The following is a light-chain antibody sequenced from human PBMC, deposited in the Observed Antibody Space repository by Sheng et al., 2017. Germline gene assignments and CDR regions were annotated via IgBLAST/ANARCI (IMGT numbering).Light chain of an antibody. V-gene: IGLV3-1*01. Sequence: SSGLLQPPSVSVSPGQTASITCSGDFLGDRFVYWYQQRPGQSPSLVMSENDRRPSGVPKRFSGYTSGNTATLTIGETQPVDEAHYYCHAWDDNSGKVFGGGTRLTVL. CDR1: FLGDRF. CDR2: END. J-gene: IGLJ3*02. CDR3: HAWDDNSGKV.